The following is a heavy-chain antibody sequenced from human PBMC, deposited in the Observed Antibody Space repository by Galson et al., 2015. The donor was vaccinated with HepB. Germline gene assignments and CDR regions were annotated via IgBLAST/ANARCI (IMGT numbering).Heavy chain of an antibody. J-gene: IGHJ3*02. CDR2: ISRDGGNS. V-gene: IGHV3-43D*03. CDR3: VKDGGYCSGGSCYPDAFDI. D-gene: IGHD2-15*01. CDR1: GFTFDDYA. Sequence: SLRLSCAASGFTFDDYAMHWVRQAPGKRLEWVSLISRDGGNSYYADSVKGRFTISRDNSKNSLYLQMNSLRADDTALYYCVKDGGYCSGGSCYPDAFDIWGQGTMVTVSS.